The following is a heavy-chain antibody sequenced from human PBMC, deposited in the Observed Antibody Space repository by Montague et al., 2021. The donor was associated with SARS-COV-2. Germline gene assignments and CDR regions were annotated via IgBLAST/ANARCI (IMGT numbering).Heavy chain of an antibody. Sequence: SLRLSCSASGFTFSSYAMHWVRQAPGKGLEWVAVISYDGSNKYYXDSVKGRFTISRDNSKNTLYLQMNSLRAEDTAVYYCVRDTAYYDILTGCFPRDPYYYYYYGMDVWGQGTTVTVSS. CDR3: VRDTAYYDILTGCFPRDPYYYYYYGMDV. V-gene: IGHV3-30-3*01. CDR1: GFTFSSYA. D-gene: IGHD3-9*01. CDR2: ISYDGSNK. J-gene: IGHJ6*02.